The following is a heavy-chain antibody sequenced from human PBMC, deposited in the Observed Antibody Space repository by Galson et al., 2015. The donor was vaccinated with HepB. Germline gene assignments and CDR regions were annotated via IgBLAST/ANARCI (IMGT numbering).Heavy chain of an antibody. J-gene: IGHJ4*02. V-gene: IGHV4-59*01. Sequence: LSLTCTVSGGAISNSYWAWIRQPPGKGLQWIGHVSFRGSTTYNPSLKSRVTISLDTSKSHVSLKVTSVTAADTAVYFCARSRIGYGGNMGLFDFWGQGALVTVSS. CDR1: GGAISNSY. D-gene: IGHD4-23*01. CDR2: VSFRGST. CDR3: ARSRIGYGGNMGLFDF.